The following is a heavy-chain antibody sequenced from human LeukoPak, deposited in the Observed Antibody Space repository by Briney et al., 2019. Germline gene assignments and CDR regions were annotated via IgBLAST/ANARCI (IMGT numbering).Heavy chain of an antibody. D-gene: IGHD3-22*01. CDR2: ISAYNGNT. CDR1: GYTLTSYG. Sequence: GASVKVSCKASGYTLTSYGISWVRQAPGQGLEWVGWISAYNGNTNYARKLQGRVTMTTDTSTSTAYMELRSLRSDDTAVYYCARDTHYYDTSGYPDYWGQGTLVTVSS. V-gene: IGHV1-18*01. J-gene: IGHJ4*02. CDR3: ARDTHYYDTSGYPDY.